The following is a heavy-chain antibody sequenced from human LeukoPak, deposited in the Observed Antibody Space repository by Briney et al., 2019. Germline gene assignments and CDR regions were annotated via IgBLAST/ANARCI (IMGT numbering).Heavy chain of an antibody. Sequence: KTSETLSLTCTVSGGSISSYYWSWIRQPPGKGLEWIGYIYYSGSTNYNPSLKRRVTISVDTSKNRFSLKLSSVTAADTAVYYCAREGYGLDYWGQGTLVTVSS. CDR3: AREGYGLDY. V-gene: IGHV4-59*01. J-gene: IGHJ4*02. D-gene: IGHD4-17*01. CDR2: IYYSGST. CDR1: GGSISSYY.